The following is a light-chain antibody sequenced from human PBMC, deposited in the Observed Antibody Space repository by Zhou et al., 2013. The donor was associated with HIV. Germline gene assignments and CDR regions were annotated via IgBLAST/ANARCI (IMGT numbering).Light chain of an antibody. CDR3: QQSYSSTSIT. CDR2: AAS. J-gene: IGKJ5*01. V-gene: IGKV1-39*01. Sequence: IQMTQSPSSLSASVGDRVTISCRASQSISNYLNWYQQKPGMAPKLLIYAASNLQSGVPSRFSGSGSGTDFTLTISSLQPEDFATYYCQQSYSSTSITFGQGTRLELK. CDR1: QSISNY.